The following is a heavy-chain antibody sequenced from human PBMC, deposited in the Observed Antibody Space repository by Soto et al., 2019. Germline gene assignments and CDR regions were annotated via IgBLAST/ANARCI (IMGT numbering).Heavy chain of an antibody. D-gene: IGHD5-12*01. V-gene: IGHV1-69*06. Sequence: QVQLVQSGAEMKKPGSSVKVSCKASGGTFSTNPISWVRQAPGQGLEWMGGTGSGTGPGNHAQKFQGLLTITVDKSTSIVYMELSSLSSEDTAVDYCAMRDRGCGYRYFDSWGQGTLVTVSS. CDR1: GGTFSTNP. CDR2: TGSGTGPG. CDR3: AMRDRGCGYRYFDS. J-gene: IGHJ4*02.